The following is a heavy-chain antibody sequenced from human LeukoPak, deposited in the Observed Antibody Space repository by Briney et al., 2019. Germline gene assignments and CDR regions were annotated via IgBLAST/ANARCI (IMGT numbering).Heavy chain of an antibody. CDR1: GGSISSYY. D-gene: IGHD3-10*01. V-gene: IGHV4-4*07. CDR3: ASEHYYGSGSYYSY. J-gene: IGHJ4*02. CDR2: IYTSGST. Sequence: SETLSLTCTVSGGSISSYYWSWIRQPAGKGLEWIGRIYTSGSTNYNPSLKSRVTMSVDTSKNQFSLKLSSVTAADTAVYYCASEHYYGSGSYYSYWGQGTLVTASS.